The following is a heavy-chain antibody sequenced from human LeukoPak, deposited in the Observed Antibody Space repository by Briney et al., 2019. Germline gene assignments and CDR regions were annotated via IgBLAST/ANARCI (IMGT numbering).Heavy chain of an antibody. Sequence: PSQTLSLTCTVSGGSISSGGYYWSWIRQHPGKGLEWIGYIYYSGSTYYNPSLKSRVTISVDTSKNQFSLKLSSVTAADTAVYYCARDLSPGGNFDCWGQGTLVTVSS. V-gene: IGHV4-31*03. CDR1: GGSISSGGYY. J-gene: IGHJ4*02. CDR2: IYYSGST. D-gene: IGHD3-16*01. CDR3: ARDLSPGGNFDC.